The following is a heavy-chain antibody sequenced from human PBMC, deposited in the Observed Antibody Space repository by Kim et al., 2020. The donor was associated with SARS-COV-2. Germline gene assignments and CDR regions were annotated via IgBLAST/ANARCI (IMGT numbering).Heavy chain of an antibody. V-gene: IGHV3-15*01. CDR2: IKSKTDGGTT. Sequence: GGSLRLSCAASGFTFGNAWMSWVRQAPGKGLEWVGRIKSKTDGGTTDYAAPVKGRFTISRDDSKNTLYLQMNSLKTEDTAVYYCTTDQWSSSWPYNYFDYWGQGTLVTVSS. CDR3: TTDQWSSSWPYNYFDY. CDR1: GFTFGNAW. J-gene: IGHJ4*02. D-gene: IGHD6-13*01.